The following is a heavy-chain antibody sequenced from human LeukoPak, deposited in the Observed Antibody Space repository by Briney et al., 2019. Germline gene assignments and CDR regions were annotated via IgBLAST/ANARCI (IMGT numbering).Heavy chain of an antibody. CDR2: ISSSSSYI. Sequence: PGGSLRLSCAASEFTFSSYNMNWVRQAPGKGLEWVSSISSSSSYIYYADSVKGRFTISRDNAKNSLYLQMNSLRAEDTAVYYCAREGLFRAFDIWGQGTMVTVSS. J-gene: IGHJ3*02. V-gene: IGHV3-21*01. CDR1: EFTFSSYN. CDR3: AREGLFRAFDI.